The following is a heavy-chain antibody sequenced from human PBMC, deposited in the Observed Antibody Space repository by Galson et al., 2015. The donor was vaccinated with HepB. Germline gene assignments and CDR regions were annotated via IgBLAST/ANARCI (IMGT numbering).Heavy chain of an antibody. D-gene: IGHD6-13*01. J-gene: IGHJ4*02. CDR2: TYYRSKWYN. V-gene: IGHV6-1*01. Sequence: CAISGDSVSSNSAAWNWIRQSPSRGLEWLGRTYYRSKWYNDYAVSVKSRITINPDTSKNQFSLQPNSVTPEDTAVYYCARGPPGYSSSWYLYPTWDPFFDYWGQGTLVTASS. CDR1: GDSVSSNSAA. CDR3: ARGPPGYSSSWYLYPTWDPFFDY.